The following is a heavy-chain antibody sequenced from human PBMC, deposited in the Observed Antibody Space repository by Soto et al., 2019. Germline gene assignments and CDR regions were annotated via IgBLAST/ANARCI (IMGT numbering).Heavy chain of an antibody. CDR3: ARGPSGDKVDY. V-gene: IGHV4-30-4*01. CDR1: GGSINNNGYF. Sequence: QVQPQESGPGVVEPSQTLSLTCTVSGGSINNNGYFWSWIRQPPGSGLEWIGHIYNSGSTYSNPSIKSRLTISVDTSKNQFSLKLSSVTAADTAVYYCARGPSGDKVDYWGQGTLVTVSS. D-gene: IGHD1-26*01. J-gene: IGHJ4*02. CDR2: IYNSGST.